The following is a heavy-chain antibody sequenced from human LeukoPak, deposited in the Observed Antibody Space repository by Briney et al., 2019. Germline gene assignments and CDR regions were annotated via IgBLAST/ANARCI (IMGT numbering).Heavy chain of an antibody. CDR3: ARDRSLVDGDYGVWFDA. Sequence: GGSLRLSCTASGFTLSTYTMNWVRQAPGKGLEWVSYISSTSTTKYYADSVKGRFTISRDNSKNSLDLQMNRLTAEDTAVYYCARDRSLVDGDYGVWFDAWGQGSLVTVSS. CDR1: GFTLSTYT. D-gene: IGHD4-17*01. J-gene: IGHJ5*02. CDR2: ISSTSTTK. V-gene: IGHV3-48*04.